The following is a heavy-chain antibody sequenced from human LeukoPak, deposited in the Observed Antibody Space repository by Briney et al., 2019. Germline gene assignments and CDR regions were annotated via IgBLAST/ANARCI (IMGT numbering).Heavy chain of an antibody. CDR3: ARDSGGGGLYETSGYYYFDY. CDR2: IYHSGNT. V-gene: IGHV4-38-2*02. CDR1: GYSISSGYY. J-gene: IGHJ4*02. D-gene: IGHD3-22*01. Sequence: SETLSLTCSVPGYSISSGYYWGWIRQAPDKGLEWIGTIYHSGNTHFNPSLRSRVTISVDTPKNQFSLKMNSVTAADSATYYCARDSGGGGLYETSGYYYFDYWGQGSLVTVSS.